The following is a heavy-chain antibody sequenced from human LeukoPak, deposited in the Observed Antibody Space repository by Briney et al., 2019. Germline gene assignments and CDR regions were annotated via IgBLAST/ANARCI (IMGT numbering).Heavy chain of an antibody. CDR1: GFTVSSNY. J-gene: IGHJ3*02. D-gene: IGHD2-15*01. V-gene: IGHV3-53*01. CDR3: ARDRYCSGGSCYEDAFDI. Sequence: GGSLRLSCAASGFTVSSNYMSWVRQAPGKGLEWVSVIYSGGSTYYADSVKGRFTISRDHSKNTLYLQMNSLRAEDTAVYYCARDRYCSGGSCYEDAFDIWGQGTMVTVSS. CDR2: IYSGGST.